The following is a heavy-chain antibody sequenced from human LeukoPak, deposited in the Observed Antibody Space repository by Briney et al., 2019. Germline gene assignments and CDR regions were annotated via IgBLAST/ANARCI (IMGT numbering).Heavy chain of an antibody. V-gene: IGHV3-23*01. CDR1: GFTYTNYE. Sequence: GGYLRLYCAASGFTYTNYEMSWVRQAPGKGLERLSSISGSGDSVFYADSVKGRFTISRDNSLNTLHLQMNSLRAEDTAFYYCGKGNTASRPGFVDWGQGTLVTVSS. J-gene: IGHJ4*02. CDR2: ISGSGDSV. CDR3: GKGNTASRPGFVD. D-gene: IGHD5-18*01.